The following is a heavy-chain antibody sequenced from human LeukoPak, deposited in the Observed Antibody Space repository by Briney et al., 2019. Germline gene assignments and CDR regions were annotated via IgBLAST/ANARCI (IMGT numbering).Heavy chain of an antibody. CDR3: ARARYYYYYYMDV. Sequence: SETLSLTCTVSGNSISSGDNYWSWIRQPAGKGLEWIGRIYTSGSTNYNPSLKSRVTISVDTSKNQFSLKLSSVTAADTAVYYCARARYYYYYYMDVWGKGTTVTISS. CDR2: IYTSGST. CDR1: GNSISSGDNY. V-gene: IGHV4-61*02. J-gene: IGHJ6*03.